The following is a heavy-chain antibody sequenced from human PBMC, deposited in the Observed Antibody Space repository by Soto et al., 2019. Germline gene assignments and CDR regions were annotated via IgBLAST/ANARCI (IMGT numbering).Heavy chain of an antibody. CDR2: IYSDGSA. V-gene: IGHV3-53*01. Sequence: CVRLAWAACGYTFGRNYRSFVREAPGKGLEWVSIIYSDGSAYYADSVKGRFTISRDNSKNTVYLQMNNVRAEDTAVYHCARGGSYPMNYYGMFVGGQGTPVTV. J-gene: IGHJ6*02. CDR3: ARGGSYPMNYYGMFV. CDR1: GYTFGRNY. D-gene: IGHD1-26*01.